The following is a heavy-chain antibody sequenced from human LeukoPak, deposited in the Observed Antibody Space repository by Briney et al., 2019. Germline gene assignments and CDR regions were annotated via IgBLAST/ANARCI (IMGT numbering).Heavy chain of an antibody. Sequence: GGSLRLSCAASGFTFSSYGMHWVRQAPGKGLEWVAFIRYDGSNKYYADSVKGRFTISRDNSKNTLYLQMNSLRAEDTAVYYCAPRVVVIAAPFDYWGQGTLVTVSS. CDR2: IRYDGSNK. CDR1: GFTFSSYG. D-gene: IGHD2-21*01. V-gene: IGHV3-30*02. J-gene: IGHJ4*02. CDR3: APRVVVIAAPFDY.